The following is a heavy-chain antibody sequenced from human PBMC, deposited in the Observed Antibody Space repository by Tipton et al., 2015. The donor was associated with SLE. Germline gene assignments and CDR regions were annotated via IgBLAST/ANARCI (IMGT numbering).Heavy chain of an antibody. Sequence: LRLSCTVSGGSISSYYWSWIRQPPGKGLEWIGYIYTSGSTNYNPSLKSRVTISVDTSKNQFSLKLSSVTAADTAVYYCARLVVIAHGMDVWGQGTTVTVSS. V-gene: IGHV4-4*09. CDR3: ARLVVIAHGMDV. CDR2: IYTSGST. J-gene: IGHJ6*02. D-gene: IGHD2-21*01. CDR1: GGSISSYY.